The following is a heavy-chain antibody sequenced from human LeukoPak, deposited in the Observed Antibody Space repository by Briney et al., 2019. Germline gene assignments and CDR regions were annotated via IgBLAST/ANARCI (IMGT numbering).Heavy chain of an antibody. CDR3: ASNSYGFCFDY. Sequence: SETLSLTCAVYGGSFSGYYWSWIRQSPGKGLEWIGEINHSGSTNYNPSLKSRVTISVDTSKNQFSLKLSSVTAADTAVYYCASNSYGFCFDYWGQGTLVTVSS. CDR1: GGSFSGYY. D-gene: IGHD5-18*01. J-gene: IGHJ4*02. CDR2: INHSGST. V-gene: IGHV4-34*01.